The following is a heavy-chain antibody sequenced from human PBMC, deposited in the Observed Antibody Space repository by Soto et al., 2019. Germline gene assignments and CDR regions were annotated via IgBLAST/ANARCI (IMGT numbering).Heavy chain of an antibody. CDR1: GFIFSNYG. D-gene: IGHD2-15*01. CDR2: ISYDGSNK. J-gene: IGHJ4*02. V-gene: IGHV3-30*18. Sequence: QVQLVESGGDVVQPGRSLRLSCAASGFIFSNYGMNWVRQAPVNGLEWVAVISYDGSNKYYADSVRGRFTISRDNSKNTLYVQMDSLSTEDTAVYYCAKSPGPTCSGGRCHYHFDYWGQGTLVSVSS. CDR3: AKSPGPTCSGGRCHYHFDY.